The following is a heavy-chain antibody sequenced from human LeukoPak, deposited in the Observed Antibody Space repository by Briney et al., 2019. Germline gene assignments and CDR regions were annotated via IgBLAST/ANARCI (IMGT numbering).Heavy chain of an antibody. CDR1: GGSFSGYY. J-gene: IGHJ4*02. V-gene: IGHV4-34*01. CDR3: ARHPNYYGSGSYSY. D-gene: IGHD3-10*01. CDR2: INHSGST. Sequence: SETLSLTCAVYGGSFSGYYWSWIRQPPGKGLEWIGEINHSGSTNYHPSLKSRVTISVDTSKNRFSLKLSSVTAADTAVYYCARHPNYYGSGSYSYWGQGTLVTVSS.